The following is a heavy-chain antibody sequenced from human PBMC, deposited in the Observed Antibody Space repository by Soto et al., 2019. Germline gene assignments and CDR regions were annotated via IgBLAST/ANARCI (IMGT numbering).Heavy chain of an antibody. CDR3: ARIRRFWSGYYYYYYYMEV. CDR2: MNPNSGNT. D-gene: IGHD3-3*01. Sequence: ASVKVSCKASGYTFTSYDINWVRQATGQGLEWMGWMNPNSGNTGYAQKFQGRVTMTRNTSISTAYMELSSLRSEDTAVYYCARIRRFWSGYYYYYYYMEVWGKGTTVTVSS. CDR1: GYTFTSYD. J-gene: IGHJ6*03. V-gene: IGHV1-8*01.